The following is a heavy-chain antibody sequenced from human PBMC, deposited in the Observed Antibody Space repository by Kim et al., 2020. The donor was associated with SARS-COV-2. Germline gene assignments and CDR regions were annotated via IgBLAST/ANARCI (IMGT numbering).Heavy chain of an antibody. J-gene: IGHJ4*02. CDR1: GFDFSYYS. Sequence: GGSLRLSCEPSGFDFSYYSMIWVRLAPGKGLEWVSYINTDSNTKYYADSVKGRFTISRDNANNLLYLQMNGLRDEDTAVYYCARDNWSDYWGQGTLVTVS. V-gene: IGHV3-48*02. CDR2: INTDSNTK. D-gene: IGHD3-3*01. CDR3: ARDNWSDY.